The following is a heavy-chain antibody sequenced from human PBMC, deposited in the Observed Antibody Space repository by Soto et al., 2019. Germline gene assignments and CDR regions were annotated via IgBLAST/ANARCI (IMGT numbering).Heavy chain of an antibody. D-gene: IGHD3-10*01. Sequence: QVQLVESGGGVVQPGRSLRLSCAASGFTFSSYGMHWVRQAPGKGLEWVAVIWYDGSNKYYADSVKGRFTISRDNSKNTLYLQMNSLRAEDTAVYYCARDHQAGPNARDYYYGMDVWGQGTTVTVSS. CDR2: IWYDGSNK. J-gene: IGHJ6*02. CDR1: GFTFSSYG. V-gene: IGHV3-33*01. CDR3: ARDHQAGPNARDYYYGMDV.